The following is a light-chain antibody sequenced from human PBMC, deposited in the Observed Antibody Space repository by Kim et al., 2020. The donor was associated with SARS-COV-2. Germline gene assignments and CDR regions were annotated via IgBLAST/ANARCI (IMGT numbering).Light chain of an antibody. CDR2: DAS. CDR3: QQRSNWPLPIT. Sequence: PGERATLSCRAGQGVSSYLAWYQQKPGQAPRLLIYDASNRATGIPARFSGSGSGTDFTLTISSLEPEDFAVYYCQQRSNWPLPITFGQGTRLEIK. V-gene: IGKV3-11*01. CDR1: QGVSSY. J-gene: IGKJ5*01.